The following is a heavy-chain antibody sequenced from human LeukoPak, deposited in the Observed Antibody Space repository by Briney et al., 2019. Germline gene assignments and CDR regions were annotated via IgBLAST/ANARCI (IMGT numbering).Heavy chain of an antibody. CDR2: IYTSGST. D-gene: IGHD4-11*01. J-gene: IGHJ6*03. Sequence: PSQTLSLTCTVSGGSISSGSYYWSWIRQPAGKGLEWIGRIYTSGSTNYNPSLKSRVTISVDTSKNQFSLKLSSVTAADTAVYYSARECYSNYGYYMDVWGKGTTVTVSS. V-gene: IGHV4-61*02. CDR1: GGSISSGSYY. CDR3: ARECYSNYGYYMDV.